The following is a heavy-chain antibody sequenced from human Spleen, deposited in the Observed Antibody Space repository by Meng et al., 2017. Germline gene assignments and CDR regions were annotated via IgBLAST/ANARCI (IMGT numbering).Heavy chain of an antibody. CDR3: ARGRRGWRTVTPPLYWYFDL. Sequence: WAAGSLKPPGPLAPPCSANVGSFMGYSGTWIRQPPGKGLKGFGKTNHRGSTNSNPSFKSRVTISVNTSKNKFPLRLSLVTAADTAVYSCARGRRGWRTVTPPLYWYFDLWGRGTLVTVSS. D-gene: IGHD4-11*01. CDR2: TNHRGST. J-gene: IGHJ2*01. V-gene: IGHV4-34*01. CDR1: VGSFMGYS.